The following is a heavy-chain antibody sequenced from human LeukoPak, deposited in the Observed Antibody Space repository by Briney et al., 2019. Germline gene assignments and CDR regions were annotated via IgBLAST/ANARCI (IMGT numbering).Heavy chain of an antibody. CDR3: ARGRRDSSSWYRKWFDP. Sequence: SETLSLTCAVYGVSVSGYYWSWIRQPPGKGLEWIGEINHSGSTNYNPSLKSRVTISVDTSKNQFSLKLSSVTAADTAVYYCARGRRDSSSWYRKWFDPWGQGTLVTVSS. V-gene: IGHV4-34*01. J-gene: IGHJ5*02. CDR2: INHSGST. D-gene: IGHD6-13*01. CDR1: GVSVSGYY.